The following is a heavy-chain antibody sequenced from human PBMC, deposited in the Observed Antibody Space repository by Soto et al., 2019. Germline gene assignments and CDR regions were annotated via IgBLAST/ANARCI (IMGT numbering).Heavy chain of an antibody. D-gene: IGHD3-3*01. CDR1: GYTFTSYG. Sequence: QVQLVQSGAEVKKPGASVKVSCKASGYTFTSYGISWVRQAPGQGLEWMGWISAYNGNTNYAQKLQGRVTMTTDTSTSTAYMELRSLRSDDMAVYYCARVKPYDFWSGYYYYYGMDVWGQGTTVTVSS. CDR3: ARVKPYDFWSGYYYYYGMDV. V-gene: IGHV1-18*03. CDR2: ISAYNGNT. J-gene: IGHJ6*02.